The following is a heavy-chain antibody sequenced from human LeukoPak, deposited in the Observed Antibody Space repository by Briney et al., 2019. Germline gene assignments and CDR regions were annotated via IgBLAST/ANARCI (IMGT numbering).Heavy chain of an antibody. V-gene: IGHV4-34*01. Sequence: SETLSLTCAVYGGSFSGYYWSWIRQPPGKGQEWIREISHSGSTNYNPSLKSRVTISVDTSKNPFSLKLSSVTAADTAVYYCARRPLGYCSGGSCWPPFDYWGQGTLVTVSS. CDR2: ISHSGST. CDR1: GGSFSGYY. D-gene: IGHD2-15*01. J-gene: IGHJ4*02. CDR3: ARRPLGYCSGGSCWPPFDY.